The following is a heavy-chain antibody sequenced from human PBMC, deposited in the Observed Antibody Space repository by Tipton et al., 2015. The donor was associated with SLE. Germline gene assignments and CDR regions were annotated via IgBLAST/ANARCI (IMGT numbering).Heavy chain of an antibody. J-gene: IGHJ5*02. V-gene: IGHV4-4*09. Sequence: TLSLTCTVSGGSISSYYWSWIRQPAGKGLEWIGYIYTSGSTNYNPSLKSRVTISVDTSKNQFSLKLSSVTAADTAVYYCARGPRVGWFDHWGQGTLVTVSS. CDR2: IYTSGST. D-gene: IGHD1-26*01. CDR1: GGSISSYY. CDR3: ARGPRVGWFDH.